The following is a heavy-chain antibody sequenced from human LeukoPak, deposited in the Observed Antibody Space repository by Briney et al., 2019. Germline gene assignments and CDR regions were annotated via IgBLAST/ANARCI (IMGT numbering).Heavy chain of an antibody. V-gene: IGHV3-23*01. CDR3: AKDGFWSGYYNRAFDY. J-gene: IGHJ4*02. CDR2: ISGSGGST. Sequence: GGSLRFSCAASGFTFSSYAMSWVRQAPGKGLEWVSAISGSGGSTYYADSVKGRFTISRDNSKNTLYLQMNSLRAEDTAVYYCAKDGFWSGYYNRAFDYWGQGTLVTVSS. CDR1: GFTFSSYA. D-gene: IGHD3-3*01.